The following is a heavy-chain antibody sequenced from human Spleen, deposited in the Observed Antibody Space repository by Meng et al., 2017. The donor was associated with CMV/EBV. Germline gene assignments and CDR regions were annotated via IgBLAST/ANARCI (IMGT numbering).Heavy chain of an antibody. CDR1: GGTFSSYT. D-gene: IGHD6-13*01. CDR3: ARLGQQAYGMDV. Sequence: SVKVSCKASGGTFSSYTISWVRQAPGQGLEWMGRIIPILGIANYAQKLQGRVTMTTDTSTSTAYMELRSLRSDDTAVYYCARLGQQAYGMDVWGQGTTVTVSS. CDR2: IIPILGIA. V-gene: IGHV1-69*02. J-gene: IGHJ6*02.